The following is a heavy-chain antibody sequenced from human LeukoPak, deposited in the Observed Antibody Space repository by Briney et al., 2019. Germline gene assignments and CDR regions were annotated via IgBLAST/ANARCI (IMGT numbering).Heavy chain of an antibody. CDR2: ISSSSNTI. Sequence: GGSLRLSCAASGFSFSSYSMNWVRQAPGKGLEWVSYISSSSNTIYYADSVKGRFTISRDNAKNSLYLQMNSLRAEDTAVYYCAKRYSSSWCIDSWGQGTLVTVSS. CDR3: AKRYSSSWCIDS. J-gene: IGHJ4*02. D-gene: IGHD6-13*01. V-gene: IGHV3-48*01. CDR1: GFSFSSYS.